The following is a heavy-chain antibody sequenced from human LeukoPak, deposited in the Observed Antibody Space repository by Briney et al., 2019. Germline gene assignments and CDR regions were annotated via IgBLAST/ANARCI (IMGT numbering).Heavy chain of an antibody. Sequence: SETLSLTCTVSGGSISTYYWSWIRQPPEKGLEWIGNIYYSGSTNYNPSLKSRVTISVDTSKNQFSLKLSSVTAADTAIYYCARPYSSGWRGAFDIWGQETMVTVSS. CDR3: ARPYSSGWRGAFDI. CDR1: GGSISTYY. D-gene: IGHD6-19*01. V-gene: IGHV4-59*08. J-gene: IGHJ3*02. CDR2: IYYSGST.